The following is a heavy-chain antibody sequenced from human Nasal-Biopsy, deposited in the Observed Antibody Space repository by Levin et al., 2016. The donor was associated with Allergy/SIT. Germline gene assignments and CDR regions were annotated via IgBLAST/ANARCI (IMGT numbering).Heavy chain of an antibody. J-gene: IGHJ6*02. CDR3: AKGSLSLAGDDGKGMDV. V-gene: IGHV3-11*05. D-gene: IGHD3-16*01. CDR2: INSGSSYT. Sequence: GESLKISCAASGFTVNDYYMSWIRQAPGKGLEWVSHINSGSSYTDDAESVKGRFTISRDSSRTTIHLQMNGLRAEDTAVYYCAKGSLSLAGDDGKGMDVWGQGTTVTV. CDR1: GFTVNDYY.